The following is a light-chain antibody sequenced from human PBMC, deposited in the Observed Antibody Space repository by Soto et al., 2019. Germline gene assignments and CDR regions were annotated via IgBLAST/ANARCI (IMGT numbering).Light chain of an antibody. CDR2: GAS. CDR3: QQYNNWPT. CDR1: QSVSSSY. Sequence: EIVLRQSPVTLSLSPGERATLSFRASQSVSSSYLAWYQQKPGQAPRLLIYGASTRATGIPDRFSGSGSGTEFTLTISSLQSEDFAVYYCQQYNNWPTFGQGTKVDI. V-gene: IGKV3-15*01. J-gene: IGKJ1*01.